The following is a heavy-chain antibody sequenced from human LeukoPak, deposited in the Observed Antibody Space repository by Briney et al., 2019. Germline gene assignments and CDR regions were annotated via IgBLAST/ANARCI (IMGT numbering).Heavy chain of an antibody. D-gene: IGHD3-22*01. J-gene: IGHJ4*02. CDR2: ISGSCAST. CDR1: RFTFSIYA. Sequence: GGSLTLSCAASRFTFSIYAMSWVRQAPGKGLEWVSAISGSCASTYYTDSVKARFTISRDNPKNTLYLQMNSRRGEEEAAYYCGKGSYCESSGYPDYWGQGTLVTVSS. V-gene: IGHV3-23*01. CDR3: GKGSYCESSGYPDY.